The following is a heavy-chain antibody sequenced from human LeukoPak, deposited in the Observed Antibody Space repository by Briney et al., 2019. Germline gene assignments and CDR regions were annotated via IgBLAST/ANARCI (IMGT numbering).Heavy chain of an antibody. CDR2: IKSGSKTI. J-gene: IGHJ1*01. V-gene: IGHV3-48*01. CDR1: KYTFSSNS. D-gene: IGHD6-19*01. CDR3: AKGPRSSSGWYNSPPEYFQH. Sequence: PGGSLRLSCAASKYTFSSNSLSWVRQAPGKGLEWVSYIKSGSKTIHYADSVKGRSTISRDNSKNTLYLQMNSLRAEDTAVYYCAKGPRSSSGWYNSPPEYFQHWGQGTLVTVSS.